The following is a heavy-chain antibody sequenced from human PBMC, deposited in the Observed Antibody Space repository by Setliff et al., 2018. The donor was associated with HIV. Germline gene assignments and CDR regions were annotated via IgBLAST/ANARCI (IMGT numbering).Heavy chain of an antibody. CDR2: ISGSGRQT. Sequence: GESLKISCKATGFSFSLYAMSWVRQAPGKGLEWVSSISGSGRQTYYGDSVKGRFTISRDNSWDTVHLQMNTLRAEDTAVYYCAKVPLFVVVPAALGGMDVWGQGTTVTVSS. J-gene: IGHJ6*02. V-gene: IGHV3-23*01. CDR1: GFSFSLYA. CDR3: AKVPLFVVVPAALGGMDV. D-gene: IGHD2-2*01.